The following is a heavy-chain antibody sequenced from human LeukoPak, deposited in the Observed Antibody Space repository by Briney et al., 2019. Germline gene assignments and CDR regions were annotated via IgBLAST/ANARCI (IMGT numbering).Heavy chain of an antibody. D-gene: IGHD5-18*01. CDR1: GFTFSSYD. CDR2: INKDGSDI. CDR3: ARGRGYSYAPYDY. J-gene: IGHJ4*02. Sequence: PGGSLRLSCAASGFTFSSYDMHWVRQAPGKGLVWVSRINKDGSDISYADSVKGRFTISRDNAKNTLYLQMNSLRAEDTGVYYCARGRGYSYAPYDYWGQGTLVTVSS. V-gene: IGHV3-74*01.